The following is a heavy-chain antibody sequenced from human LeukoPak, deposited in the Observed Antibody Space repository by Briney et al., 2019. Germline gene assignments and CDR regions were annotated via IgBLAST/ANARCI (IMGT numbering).Heavy chain of an antibody. CDR2: IYTSGST. Sequence: SETLSLTCTVSGGSISSYYWSWIRQPAGKGLEWIGRIYTSGSTNYNPSLKSRVTMSVDTSKNHFSLNLRSVTAADTAVYYCARVRSSSWYYYFDYWGQGALVTVSS. V-gene: IGHV4-4*07. CDR1: GGSISSYY. J-gene: IGHJ4*02. CDR3: ARVRSSSWYYYFDY. D-gene: IGHD6-13*01.